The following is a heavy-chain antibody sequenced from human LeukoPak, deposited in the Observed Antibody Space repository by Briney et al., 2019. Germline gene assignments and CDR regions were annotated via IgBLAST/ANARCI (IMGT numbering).Heavy chain of an antibody. J-gene: IGHJ4*02. CDR1: GGSIRGYF. CDR3: ARTEVYCGGDCYSAIDY. CDR2: IYYSGST. D-gene: IGHD2-21*02. Sequence: PSETLSLTCTVSGGSIRGYFWTWFRQPPGKGLEWIGYIYYSGSTNYNPSLKSRVTIAVDTSKNQFSLRLNSVTAADTAVYYCARTEVYCGGDCYSAIDYWGQGTLVTVSS. V-gene: IGHV4-59*01.